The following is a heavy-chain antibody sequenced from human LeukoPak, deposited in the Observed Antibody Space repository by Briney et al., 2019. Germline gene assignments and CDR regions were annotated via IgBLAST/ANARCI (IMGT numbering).Heavy chain of an antibody. CDR3: AKEGRPNSGGGFFDY. J-gene: IGHJ4*02. V-gene: IGHV3-23*01. Sequence: PGGSLRLSCAAPGFTFSSYAMGWVRQAPGKGLEWVSTVNESGGRTYYADSVKGRFTMSRGNSKNTLYLQMNSLRVEDTAIYYCAKEGRPNSGGGFFDYWGQGTRVTVSS. D-gene: IGHD1-26*01. CDR1: GFTFSSYA. CDR2: VNESGGRT.